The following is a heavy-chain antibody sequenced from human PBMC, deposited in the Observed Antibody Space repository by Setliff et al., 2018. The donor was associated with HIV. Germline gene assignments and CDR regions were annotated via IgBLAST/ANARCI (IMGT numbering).Heavy chain of an antibody. CDR2: IRYDDSYK. V-gene: IGHV3-30*02. D-gene: IGHD6-19*01. CDR3: AKNLYRSPWSPLDY. J-gene: IGHJ4*02. CDR1: GFTFSFYG. Sequence: GGSLRLSCAASGFTFSFYGMHWVRQAPGKGLEWVAFIRYDDSYKFYADSVKGRVTISRDNYKNTLYLQMNSLRADDTAVYYCAKNLYRSPWSPLDYWGQGTLVTVSS.